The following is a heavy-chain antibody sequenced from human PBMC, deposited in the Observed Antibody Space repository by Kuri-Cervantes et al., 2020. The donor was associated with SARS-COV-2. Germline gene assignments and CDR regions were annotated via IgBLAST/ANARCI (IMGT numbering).Heavy chain of an antibody. CDR1: GGSISSGGYY. Sequence: SETLSLTCTVSGGSISSGGYYWSWIRQPPGKGLEWIGYIYHSGSTYYNPSLKSRVTISVDTSKNQFSLKLSSVTAADTAVYYCARGHDFWSGYTDYWGQGTLVTVSS. CDR3: ARGHDFWSGYTDY. J-gene: IGHJ4*02. V-gene: IGHV4-61*08. CDR2: IYHSGST. D-gene: IGHD3-3*01.